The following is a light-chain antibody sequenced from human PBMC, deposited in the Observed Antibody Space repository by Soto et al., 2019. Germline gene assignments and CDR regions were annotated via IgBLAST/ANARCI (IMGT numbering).Light chain of an antibody. J-gene: IGLJ1*01. CDR1: SSDVAAYNR. V-gene: IGLV2-18*01. CDR3: SLSTSSSTYV. Sequence: QSALTQPPSVSGSPGQSVAISCTGTSSDVAAYNRVSWFQQSPGTAPKLLIYEVSNRPSGVPDRFSGSKSGNTASLTISGLQAEDEADYYCSLSTSSSTYVFGTGTKLTVL. CDR2: EVS.